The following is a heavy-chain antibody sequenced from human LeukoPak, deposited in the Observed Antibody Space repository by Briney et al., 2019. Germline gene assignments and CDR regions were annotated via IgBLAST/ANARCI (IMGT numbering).Heavy chain of an antibody. D-gene: IGHD4-17*01. V-gene: IGHV1-18*01. CDR3: ARGDYGDYEPYFQH. Sequence: ASVKVSCKASGYTFTSYGISWARQAPGQGLEWMGWISAYNGNTNYAQKLQGRVTMTTDTSTSTAYMELRSLRSDDTAVYYCARGDYGDYEPYFQHWGQGTLVTVSS. J-gene: IGHJ1*01. CDR2: ISAYNGNT. CDR1: GYTFTSYG.